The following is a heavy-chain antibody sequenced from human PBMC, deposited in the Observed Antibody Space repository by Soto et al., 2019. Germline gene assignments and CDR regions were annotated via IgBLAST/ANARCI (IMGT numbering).Heavy chain of an antibody. CDR1: GGSISSYY. V-gene: IGHV4-4*07. CDR3: AGEIQRYFDY. CDR2: IYTSGST. D-gene: IGHD1-1*01. J-gene: IGHJ4*02. Sequence: SETLSLTCSISGGSISSYYWSWIRQPAGKGLEWIGRIYTSGSTNHNPSLKSRVTMSVDTSKNQFSLKLSSVTAADTAVYYCAGEIQRYFDYWGQGTLVTVSS.